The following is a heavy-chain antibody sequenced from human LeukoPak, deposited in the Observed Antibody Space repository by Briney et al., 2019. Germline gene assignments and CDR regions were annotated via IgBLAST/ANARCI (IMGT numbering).Heavy chain of an antibody. V-gene: IGHV3-23*01. CDR1: GFTVSSNY. CDR3: AKGRAYNNWWSFDY. J-gene: IGHJ4*02. CDR2: ISGSGTST. D-gene: IGHD2-8*02. Sequence: GGSLRLSCAASGFTVSSNYMSWVRQAPGKGLEWVSAISGSGTSTYYADSVKGRFTISRDNSKNTLDLQMNSLRAEDTAVYYCAKGRAYNNWWSFDYWGQGTLVTVSS.